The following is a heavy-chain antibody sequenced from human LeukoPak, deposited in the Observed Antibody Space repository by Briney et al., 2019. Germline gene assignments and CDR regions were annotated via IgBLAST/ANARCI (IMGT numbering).Heavy chain of an antibody. CDR1: GGSISSGDYY. V-gene: IGHV4-30-4*01. J-gene: IGHJ4*02. CDR3: ARFMVRGVRNPAYFDY. D-gene: IGHD3-10*01. Sequence: SETLSLTCTVSGGSISSGDYYWSWLRQPPGKGLEGIGYIYYSGSTYYNPSLKSRVTISVDTSKNQFSLKLSSVTAADTAVYYCARFMVRGVRNPAYFDYWGQGTLVTVSS. CDR2: IYYSGST.